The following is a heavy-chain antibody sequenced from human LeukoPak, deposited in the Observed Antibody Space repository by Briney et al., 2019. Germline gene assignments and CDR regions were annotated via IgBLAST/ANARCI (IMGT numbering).Heavy chain of an antibody. J-gene: IGHJ3*02. CDR1: GFTFSSYT. CDR3: VKEEDALNI. Sequence: PGGSLRLSCAASGFTFSSYTMHWVRQAPGKGLEWVAYIRYDGSKEYCADAVKGRFTISRDNPKNTLSLQMNSLRIGDTAVYYCVKEEDALNIWGQGTMVTVSS. CDR2: IRYDGSKE. V-gene: IGHV3-30*02.